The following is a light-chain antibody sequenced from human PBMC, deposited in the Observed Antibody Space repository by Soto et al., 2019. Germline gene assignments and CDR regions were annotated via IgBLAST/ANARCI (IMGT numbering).Light chain of an antibody. J-gene: IGLJ1*01. CDR2: DVY. CDR1: SSDIGRYDY. V-gene: IGLV2-14*03. Sequence: QSVLTQPASVSGSPGQSITISCTGTSSDIGRYDYVSWYQQHPGKAPKFIIYDVYSRPSGASNRFSGSKSGNTASLTISGLQPEGEADYFCSSYTSSNSLVFGPGTRSPS. CDR3: SSYTSSNSLV.